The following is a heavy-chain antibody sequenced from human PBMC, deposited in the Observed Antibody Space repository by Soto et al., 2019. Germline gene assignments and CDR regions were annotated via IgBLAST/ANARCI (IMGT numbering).Heavy chain of an antibody. CDR1: GSTLTELS. D-gene: IGHD5-12*01. CDR3: ATEVDITGYRYYGFDS. Sequence: ASVKVSCKVSGSTLTELSIHWVRQAPGKGLEWMGGFDPEDGKTNYAQRFQDRVTMTEGPTTDTAYMELSSLRSEDTAVYYCATEVDITGYRYYGFDSWGAGTMVTVYS. J-gene: IGHJ5*01. V-gene: IGHV1-24*01. CDR2: FDPEDGKT.